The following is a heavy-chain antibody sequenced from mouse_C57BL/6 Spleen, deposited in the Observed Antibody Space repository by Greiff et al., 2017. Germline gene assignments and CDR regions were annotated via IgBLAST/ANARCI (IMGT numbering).Heavy chain of an antibody. CDR1: GYTFTSYW. CDR3: ANGYCSSWYVDV. V-gene: IGHV1-7*01. D-gene: IGHD1-1*01. J-gene: IGHJ1*03. Sequence: QVQLQQSGAELAKPGASVKLSCKASGYTFTSYWMHWVKQRPGQGLEWIGYINPSSGYTKYNQKFKDKATLTADKSTSTAYMQLSSLTYEDSAVYYCANGYCSSWYVDVWGTGTTVTVSS. CDR2: INPSSGYT.